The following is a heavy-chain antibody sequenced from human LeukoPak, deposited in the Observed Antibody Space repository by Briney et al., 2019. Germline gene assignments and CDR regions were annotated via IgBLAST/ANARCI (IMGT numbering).Heavy chain of an antibody. CDR3: ARMKGSEIYYFDY. V-gene: IGHV4-61*02. CDR2: IYTSGST. Sequence: PSETLSLTCIVSGGSISSGTYYWSWIRQPAGKGLEWIGRIYTSGSTNYNPSLKSRVTISVDTSKNHFSLKLSSVTAADTAVYYCARMKGSEIYYFDYWGQGTLVTVSS. D-gene: IGHD2-15*01. J-gene: IGHJ4*02. CDR1: GGSISSGTYY.